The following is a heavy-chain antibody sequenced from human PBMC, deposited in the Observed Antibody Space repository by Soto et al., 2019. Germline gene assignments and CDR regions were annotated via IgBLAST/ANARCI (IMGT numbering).Heavy chain of an antibody. CDR2: IYSGGST. CDR3: ARGGVVAAKNYYYGMDV. J-gene: IGHJ6*02. Sequence: GGSLRLSCAASGFTVSSNYMSWVRQAPGKGLEWVSVIYSGGSTYYADSVKGRFTISRDNSKNALYLQMNSLRAEDTAVYYCARGGVVAAKNYYYGMDVWGQGTTVTAP. D-gene: IGHD2-15*01. V-gene: IGHV3-53*01. CDR1: GFTVSSNY.